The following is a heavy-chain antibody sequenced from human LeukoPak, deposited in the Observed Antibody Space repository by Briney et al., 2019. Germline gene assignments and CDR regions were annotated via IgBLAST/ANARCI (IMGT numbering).Heavy chain of an antibody. CDR2: IDTSGNT. D-gene: IGHD6-13*01. CDR1: GFTFSSYP. V-gene: IGHV3-23*01. J-gene: IGHJ4*02. Sequence: GRSLRLSCAGSGFTFSSYPMTWVRQAPGEGLHWVSTIDTSGNTDYADSVKGRFTISRDNSRNTLYLQMNSLRAEDTAVYFCAKYSRPSSRVFDYWGQGTLATVSP. CDR3: AKYSRPSSRVFDY.